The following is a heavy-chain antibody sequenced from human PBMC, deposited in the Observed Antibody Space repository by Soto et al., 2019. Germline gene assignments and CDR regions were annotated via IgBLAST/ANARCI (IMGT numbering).Heavy chain of an antibody. CDR1: GGSISSGGYY. Sequence: QVQLQESGPGLVKPSQTLSLTCTVSGGSISSGGYYWSWIRQHPGKGLEWIGYIYYSGSTYYNPSLKSRVTISVDTSKNQFSLKLSSVTAADTAVYYCARSTGDCSGGSCYLGWFEPWGQGTLVTVSS. CDR2: IYYSGST. J-gene: IGHJ5*02. D-gene: IGHD2-15*01. CDR3: ARSTGDCSGGSCYLGWFEP. V-gene: IGHV4-31*03.